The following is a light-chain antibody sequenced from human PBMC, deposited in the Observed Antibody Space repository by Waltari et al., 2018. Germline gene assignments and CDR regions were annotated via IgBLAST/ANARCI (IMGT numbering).Light chain of an antibody. CDR3: QQRSNFGT. V-gene: IGKV3-11*01. CDR2: DAS. Sequence: EVVLTQSPATLSLSPGERATLSCRAGQSLSNFVAWYQHKPGQGPRLLIYDASNRAAGTPARFSGSGSGTDCTLTISGLEPEDSAVYYCQQRSNFGTFGQGTKVEIK. CDR1: QSLSNF. J-gene: IGKJ1*01.